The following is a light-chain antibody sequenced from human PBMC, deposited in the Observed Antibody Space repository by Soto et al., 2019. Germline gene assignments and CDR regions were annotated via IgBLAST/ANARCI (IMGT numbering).Light chain of an antibody. CDR3: HQYGNVPLT. V-gene: IGKV3-20*01. CDR1: QSLANTY. CDR2: GAS. Sequence: EIVLTQYPGTLSLSPGERATLSCRASQSLANTYLAWYQQKPGQAPRLLTYGASIRATGIPDRFSGSGSGTDFTLTISRLEPEDFAVYYCHQYGNVPLTFGGGTKVDIK. J-gene: IGKJ4*01.